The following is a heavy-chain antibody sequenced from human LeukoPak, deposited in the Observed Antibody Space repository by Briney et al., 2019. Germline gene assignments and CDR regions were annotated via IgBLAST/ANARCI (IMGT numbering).Heavy chain of an antibody. CDR1: GFTFSSYA. V-gene: IGHV3-48*01. J-gene: IGHJ3*02. Sequence: GGSLRLSCAASGFTFSSYAMHWVRQAPGKGLEWVSYISSSSSTIYYADSVKGRFTISRDNAKNSLYLQMNSLRAEDTAVYYCARERQLGRSAFDIWGQGTMVTVSS. CDR3: ARERQLGRSAFDI. D-gene: IGHD6-13*01. CDR2: ISSSSSTI.